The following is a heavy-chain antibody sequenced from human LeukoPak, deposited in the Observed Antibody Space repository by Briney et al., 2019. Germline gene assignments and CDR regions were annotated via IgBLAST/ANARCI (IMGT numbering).Heavy chain of an antibody. Sequence: GGSLRLSCAASGFTLSDHYMDWVRRAPGKGLEWVGRTTSKASGYTTEYAASVQGRFIISRDDSKHSLYLQMNSLKTEDTAVYYCVSKITTSYYRGQGTLVTVSS. D-gene: IGHD1-14*01. CDR2: TTSKASGYTT. CDR3: VSKITTSYY. J-gene: IGHJ4*02. CDR1: GFTLSDHY. V-gene: IGHV3-72*01.